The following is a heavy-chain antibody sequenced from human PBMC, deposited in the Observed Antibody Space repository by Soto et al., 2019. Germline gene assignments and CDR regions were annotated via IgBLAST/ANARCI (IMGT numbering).Heavy chain of an antibody. J-gene: IGHJ6*02. CDR2: ASYDGSNE. V-gene: IGHV3-30-3*01. CDR1: GFTFSRYS. Sequence: QVQLVESGGGVVQPGRSLRLSCVASGFTFSRYSMHWVRQAPGKGLEWVAAASYDGSNEYYADSVKGRFTISRENSKNTLYLQMNSLRAEDTAVYYSWRGGYCTGGVCQEGRIDYYYYGSDVWGHGTTVIVSS. CDR3: WRGGYCTGGVCQEGRIDYYYYGSDV. D-gene: IGHD2-8*02.